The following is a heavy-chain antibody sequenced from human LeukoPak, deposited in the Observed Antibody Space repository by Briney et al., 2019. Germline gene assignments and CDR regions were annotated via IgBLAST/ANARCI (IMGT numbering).Heavy chain of an antibody. CDR3: ARQKTYHYDSSGYYHAFDI. CDR1: GYTFTGYY. J-gene: IGHJ3*02. D-gene: IGHD3-22*01. Sequence: ASVKVSCKASGYTFTGYYMHWVRQAPGQGLEWMGWINPNSGGTNYAQKFQGRVTMTRDTSISTAYMELSRLRSDDTAVYYCARQKTYHYDSSGYYHAFDIWGQGTMVTVSS. V-gene: IGHV1-2*02. CDR2: INPNSGGT.